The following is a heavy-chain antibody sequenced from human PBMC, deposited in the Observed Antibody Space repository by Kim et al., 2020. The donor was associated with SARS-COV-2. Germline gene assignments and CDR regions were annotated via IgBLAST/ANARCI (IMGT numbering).Heavy chain of an antibody. D-gene: IGHD3-16*01. J-gene: IGHJ5*02. CDR3: TTSPYDYVWGTPA. Sequence: NYDAPMKDRFTISRDDSKNTLYLQMNSLKTEDTSVYYCTTSPYDYVWGTPAWGQGTLVTVSS. V-gene: IGHV3-15*06.